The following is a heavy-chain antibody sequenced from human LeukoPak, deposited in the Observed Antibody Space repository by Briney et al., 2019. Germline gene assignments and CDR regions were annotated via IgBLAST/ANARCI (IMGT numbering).Heavy chain of an antibody. Sequence: SETLSLTCAVSGGSISSGGYSWSWIRQPPGKGLEWIGYIYHSGSTNYNPSLKSRVTISVDTSKNQFSLKLSSVTAADTAVYYCARGLVAGIDYWGQGTLVTVSS. J-gene: IGHJ4*02. D-gene: IGHD2-15*01. CDR1: GGSISSGGYS. V-gene: IGHV4-30-2*01. CDR3: ARGLVAGIDY. CDR2: IYHSGST.